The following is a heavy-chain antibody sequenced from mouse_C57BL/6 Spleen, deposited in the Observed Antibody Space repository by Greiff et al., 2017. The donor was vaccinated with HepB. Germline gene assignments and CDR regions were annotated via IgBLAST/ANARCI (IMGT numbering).Heavy chain of an antibody. CDR2: INPNNGGT. CDR1: GYTFTDYN. Sequence: EVQLQQSGPELVKPGASVKIPCKASGYTFTDYNMDWVKQSHGKSLEWIGDINPNNGGTIYNQKFKGKATLTVDKSSSTAYMELRSLTSEDTAVYYCARRIYDGRDYAMDYWGQGTSVTVSS. V-gene: IGHV1-18*01. J-gene: IGHJ4*01. D-gene: IGHD2-3*01. CDR3: ARRIYDGRDYAMDY.